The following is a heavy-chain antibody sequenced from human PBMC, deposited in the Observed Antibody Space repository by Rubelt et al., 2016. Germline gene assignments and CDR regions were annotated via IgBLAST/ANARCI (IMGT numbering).Heavy chain of an antibody. V-gene: IGHV1-3*01. CDR2: INAGNGNT. Sequence: QVQLVQSGAEVKKPGASVKVSCKASGYTFTSYAMHWVRQAPGQRLEWMGWINAGNGNTQYSQKFQGRVTSTRDTSARTAYMELSSLRSEDTAVYYCARGLGLGYSSSWFNWFDPWGQGTLVTVSS. J-gene: IGHJ5*02. D-gene: IGHD6-13*01. CDR1: GYTFTSYA. CDR3: ARGLGLGYSSSWFNWFDP.